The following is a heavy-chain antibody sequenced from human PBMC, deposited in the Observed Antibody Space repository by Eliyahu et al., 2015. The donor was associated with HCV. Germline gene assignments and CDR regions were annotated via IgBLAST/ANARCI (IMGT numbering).Heavy chain of an antibody. J-gene: IGHJ4*02. D-gene: IGHD3-9*01. CDR1: GFTFDXYG. CDR2: INWNGGST. Sequence: EVQLVESGGGVVRPGGSLXLSCAAXGFTFDXYGXSWVRQAPGKGLEWVSGINWNGGSTGYADSVKGRFTISRDNAKNSLYLQMNSLRAEDTALYYCARQIEYYDILTGQYYFDYWGQGTLVTVSS. V-gene: IGHV3-20*04. CDR3: ARQIEYYDILTGQYYFDY.